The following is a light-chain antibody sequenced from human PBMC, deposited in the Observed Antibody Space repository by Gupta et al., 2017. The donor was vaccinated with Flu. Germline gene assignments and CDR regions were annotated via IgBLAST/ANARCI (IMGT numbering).Light chain of an antibody. V-gene: IGLV2-14*01. CDR2: EVS. Sequence: DFVSWYQQHPGKAPKLLIYEVSRRPSDISNRFSGSKSGNTASLTISGLQAEDEAVYYCTSYTISTTPVFGGGTTLTVL. CDR1: DF. J-gene: IGLJ3*02. CDR3: TSYTISTTPV.